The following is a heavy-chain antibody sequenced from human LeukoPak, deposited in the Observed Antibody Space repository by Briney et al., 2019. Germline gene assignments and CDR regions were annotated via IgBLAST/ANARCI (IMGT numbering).Heavy chain of an antibody. D-gene: IGHD3-22*01. J-gene: IGHJ6*02. V-gene: IGHV1-24*01. Sequence: ASVKVSCKVSGYTLTELSMHWVRQAPGKGLEWMGGFDPEDGETIYAQKFQGRVTMTRDTSTSTVYMDLNSLRSEDTAGYYCARGHDNSGYTAHPQRYYYYYGMDVWGQGTTVTVSS. CDR1: GYTLTELS. CDR2: FDPEDGET. CDR3: ARGHDNSGYTAHPQRYYYYYGMDV.